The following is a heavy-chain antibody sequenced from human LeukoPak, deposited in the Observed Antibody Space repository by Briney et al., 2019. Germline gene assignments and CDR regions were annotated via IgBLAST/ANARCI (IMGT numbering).Heavy chain of an antibody. CDR3: IYYYDSSGYPIIDY. D-gene: IGHD3-22*01. CDR2: ISAYNGNT. J-gene: IGHJ4*02. CDR1: GYTFTSYG. V-gene: IGHV1-18*01. Sequence: APVKVSCKASGYTFTSYGISWVRQAPGQGLEWMGWISAYNGNTNYAQKLQGRVTMTTDTSTSTAYMELRSLRSDDTAVYYCIYYYDSSGYPIIDYWGQGTLVTVSS.